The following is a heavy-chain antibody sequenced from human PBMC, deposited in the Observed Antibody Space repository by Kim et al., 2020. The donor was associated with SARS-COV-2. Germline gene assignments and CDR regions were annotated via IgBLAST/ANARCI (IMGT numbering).Heavy chain of an antibody. J-gene: IGHJ4*02. V-gene: IGHV3-33*01. Sequence: YADSVKGRFTISRDNSKNTLYLQMNSLRADDTAFYYCVRGGKWELPHPDYWGQGTLVTVSS. CDR3: VRGGKWELPHPDY. D-gene: IGHD1-26*01.